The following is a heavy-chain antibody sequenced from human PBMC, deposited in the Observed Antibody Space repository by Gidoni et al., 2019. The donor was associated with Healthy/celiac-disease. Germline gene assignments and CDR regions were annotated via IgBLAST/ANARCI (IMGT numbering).Heavy chain of an antibody. CDR1: GYTFTSYG. CDR2: ISAYNGNT. V-gene: IGHV1-18*01. CDR3: ARDPPRAYYDSSGYYYLLDY. Sequence: QVQLVQSGAEVKKPGASVKVSCKASGYTFTSYGISWVRQAPGQGLEWMGWISAYNGNTNYAKKLQGRVTMTTDTSTSTAYMELRSLRSDDTAVYYCARDPPRAYYDSSGYYYLLDYWGQGTLVTVSS. D-gene: IGHD3-22*01. J-gene: IGHJ4*02.